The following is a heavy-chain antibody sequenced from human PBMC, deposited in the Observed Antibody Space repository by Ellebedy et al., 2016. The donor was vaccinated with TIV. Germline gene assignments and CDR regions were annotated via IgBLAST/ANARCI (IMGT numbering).Heavy chain of an antibody. CDR1: GFTFSSYW. Sequence: PGGSLRLSCAAPGFTFSSYWMSWVRQAPGKGLEWVTNIKQDGSEKYYVDSVKGRFTISRDNAKNSLYLQMNSLRAEDTAVYYCARDFVPTTSGWYYWGQGTLVTVSS. D-gene: IGHD6-19*01. J-gene: IGHJ4*02. CDR3: ARDFVPTTSGWYY. CDR2: IKQDGSEK. V-gene: IGHV3-7*01.